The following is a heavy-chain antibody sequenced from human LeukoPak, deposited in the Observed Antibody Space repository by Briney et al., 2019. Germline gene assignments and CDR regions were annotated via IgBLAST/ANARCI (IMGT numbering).Heavy chain of an antibody. Sequence: ASVKVSCKASGYTFTSYGISWVRQAPGQGLEWMGWISAYNGNTNYAQKLQGRVTMTTDTSTSTAYMELSSLRSEDTAVYYCAISNYYGSGSYGNDAFDIWGQGTMVTVSS. CDR2: ISAYNGNT. J-gene: IGHJ3*02. D-gene: IGHD3-10*01. CDR3: AISNYYGSGSYGNDAFDI. CDR1: GYTFTSYG. V-gene: IGHV1-18*01.